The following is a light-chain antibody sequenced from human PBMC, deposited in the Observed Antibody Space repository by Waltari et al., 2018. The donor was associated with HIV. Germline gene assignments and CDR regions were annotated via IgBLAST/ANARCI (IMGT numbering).Light chain of an antibody. Sequence: QSALTQPRSVSGSPGHSVTISCTGTSRDIGIYNYVSWYQQHPGKAHKRVRSDDTRRHSGVPLLFAGSKAGNTASLTISGLQADDEADYYCCSYAGNFIDVFGTGTKVTVL. CDR2: DDT. CDR3: CSYAGNFIDV. V-gene: IGLV2-11*01. CDR1: SRDIGIYNY. J-gene: IGLJ1*01.